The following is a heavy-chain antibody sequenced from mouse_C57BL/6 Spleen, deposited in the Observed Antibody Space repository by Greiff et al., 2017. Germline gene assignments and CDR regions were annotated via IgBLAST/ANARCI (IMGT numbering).Heavy chain of an antibody. D-gene: IGHD2-4*01. Sequence: EVHLVESGGGLVKPGGSLKLSCAASGFTFSSYAMSWVRQTPEKRLEWVATISDGGSYTYYPDNVKGRFTISRDNAKNNLYLQMSHLKSEDTAMYYCARRRGYDYDGFAYWGQGTLVTVSA. V-gene: IGHV5-4*01. CDR2: ISDGGSYT. J-gene: IGHJ3*01. CDR1: GFTFSSYA. CDR3: ARRRGYDYDGFAY.